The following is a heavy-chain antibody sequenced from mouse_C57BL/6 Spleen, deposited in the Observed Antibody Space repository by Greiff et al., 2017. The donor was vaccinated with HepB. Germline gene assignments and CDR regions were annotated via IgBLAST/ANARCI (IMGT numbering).Heavy chain of an antibody. CDR3: TTRGRYAMDY. J-gene: IGHJ4*01. CDR1: GYTFTDYE. CDR2: IDPETGGT. V-gene: IGHV1-15*01. Sequence: QVQLKESGAELVRPGASVTLSCKASGYTFTDYEMHWVKQTPVHGLEWIGAIDPETGGTAYNQKFKGKAILTADKSSSTAYMELRSLTSEDSAVYYCTTRGRYAMDYWGQGTSVTVSS.